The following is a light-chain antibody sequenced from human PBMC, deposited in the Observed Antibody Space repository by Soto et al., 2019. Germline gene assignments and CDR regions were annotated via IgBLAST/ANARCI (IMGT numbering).Light chain of an antibody. Sequence: QSVLTQPASVSGSPGQSITISCTGTSSDVGAYKYVSWYQQDPGKAPKLLIYEVSNRPSGVSNRFSASKSGNTASLTISGLQAEDEADYYCGSYTSSSTYVFGTGTKVTVL. CDR3: GSYTSSSTYV. CDR2: EVS. V-gene: IGLV2-14*01. CDR1: SSDVGAYKY. J-gene: IGLJ1*01.